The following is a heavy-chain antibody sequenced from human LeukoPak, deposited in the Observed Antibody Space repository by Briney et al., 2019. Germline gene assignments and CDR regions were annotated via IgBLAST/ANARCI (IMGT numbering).Heavy chain of an antibody. CDR3: ARDWDDGRAERPA. Sequence: GGSLRLSCAVSGPIVSTNYMSWVRQAPGKGLECVAVIYSGGDTYYADSVKGRFTISRDKSKNTLYLQMNSLRAEDTAVYYCARDWDDGRAERPAWGQGTLVTVSS. CDR2: IYSGGDT. V-gene: IGHV3-53*01. CDR1: GPIVSTNY. J-gene: IGHJ5*02. D-gene: IGHD3-22*01.